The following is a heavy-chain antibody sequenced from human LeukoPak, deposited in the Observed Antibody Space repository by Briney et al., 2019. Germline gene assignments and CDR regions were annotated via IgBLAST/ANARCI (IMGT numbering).Heavy chain of an antibody. V-gene: IGHV1-69*05. Sequence: ASVKVPCKASGGTFSIYAISWVRQAPGQGLEWMGRIIPIFGTANYAQKFQGRVTITTDESTSTAYMELSSLRSEDTAVYYCAREGYYYDSSGPGNWFDPWGQGTLVTVSS. CDR2: IIPIFGTA. CDR3: AREGYYYDSSGPGNWFDP. CDR1: GGTFSIYA. J-gene: IGHJ5*02. D-gene: IGHD3-22*01.